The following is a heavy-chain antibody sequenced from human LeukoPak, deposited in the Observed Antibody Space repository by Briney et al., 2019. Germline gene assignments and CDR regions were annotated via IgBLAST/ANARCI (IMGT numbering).Heavy chain of an antibody. Sequence: PSETLSLTCTVSGGSISSSSYYWGWIRQPPGKGLEWIAYISHDSGIKYYADSVRGRFTISRDNAKNSLYLQMHSLGAEDTAVYYCVRDNPRCCGVVPANIDDYWGQGTLVTVSS. CDR1: GGSISSSS. D-gene: IGHD2-15*01. J-gene: IGHJ4*02. CDR3: VRDNPRCCGVVPANIDDY. CDR2: ISHDSGIK. V-gene: IGHV3-48*01.